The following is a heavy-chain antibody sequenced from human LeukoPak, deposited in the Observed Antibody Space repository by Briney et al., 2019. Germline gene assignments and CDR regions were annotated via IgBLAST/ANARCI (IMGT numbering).Heavy chain of an antibody. D-gene: IGHD3-10*01. Sequence: GGSLRLSCSVSGFTFSNYAMHWVRQDPGKGLEWVSLISGGSGNIYYVDSVKGRFTISRDNSKNTLYVQMTSLRAEDTAIYYCAKGSDYYGSVTSKKTDWGQGTLVTVSS. J-gene: IGHJ4*02. CDR2: ISGGSGNI. CDR1: GFTFSNYA. V-gene: IGHV3-23*01. CDR3: AKGSDYYGSVTSKKTD.